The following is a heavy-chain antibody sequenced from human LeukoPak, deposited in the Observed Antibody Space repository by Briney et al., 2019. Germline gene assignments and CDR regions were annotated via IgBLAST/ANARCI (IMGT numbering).Heavy chain of an antibody. CDR1: GGSISSGGYS. V-gene: IGHV4-30-2*01. D-gene: IGHD4-11*01. CDR2: IYHSGST. J-gene: IGHJ4*02. Sequence: SPPLSLPFAVPGGSISSGGYSWSWIRPPPGKGLEWIGYIYHSGSTYYNPSLKSRVTISVDRSKNQFSLKLSSVTAADTAVYYCARGVDYSNYFDYWGQGTLVTVSS. CDR3: ARGVDYSNYFDY.